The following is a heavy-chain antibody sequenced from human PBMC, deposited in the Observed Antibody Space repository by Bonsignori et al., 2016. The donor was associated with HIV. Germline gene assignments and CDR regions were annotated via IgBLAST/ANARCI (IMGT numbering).Heavy chain of an antibody. CDR3: ARSRSRWINPNWFDP. CDR2: ISSSSRYI. D-gene: IGHD6-13*01. CDR1: GFTFSNCS. J-gene: IGHJ5*02. Sequence: EVQLVQSGGGLVKPGGSLRLSCEASGFTFSNCSMNWVRQAPGKGLEWVSYISSSSRYIYYADSVKGRFTISTDNAKTSLYLQMDSLRVEDTAVYYCARSRSRWINPNWFDP. V-gene: IGHV3-21*01.